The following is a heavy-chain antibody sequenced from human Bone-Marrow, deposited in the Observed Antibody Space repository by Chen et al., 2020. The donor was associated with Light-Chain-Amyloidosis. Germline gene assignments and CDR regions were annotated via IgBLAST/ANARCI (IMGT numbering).Heavy chain of an antibody. J-gene: IGHJ4*02. D-gene: IGHD4-17*01. CDR1: GFTFSNFW. Sequence: EVQLVESGGGLVQPGGSLRLSCEASGFTFSNFWMHWVRQAPGKGLVWVARMNRDSSVITHADYVKGRFTISRDNAKNTLYLQMNSLRVEDTAVYYCVNDYGGPFDFWGQGTLVTVSS. CDR2: MNRDSSVI. V-gene: IGHV3-74*01. CDR3: VNDYGGPFDF.